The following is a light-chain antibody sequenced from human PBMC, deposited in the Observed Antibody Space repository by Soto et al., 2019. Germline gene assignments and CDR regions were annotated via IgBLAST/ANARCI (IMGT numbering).Light chain of an antibody. Sequence: QSALTQPASVSGSPGQSITISCTGTSSDVGGFNFVSWYHQHPGKAPKLMIYEVSNRPSGVSNRFSGSKFGNTASLTISGLQAEDEGDYYCSSYTTSGTLAFGGGTKLTVL. V-gene: IGLV2-14*01. CDR1: SSDVGGFNF. CDR3: SSYTTSGTLA. CDR2: EVS. J-gene: IGLJ3*02.